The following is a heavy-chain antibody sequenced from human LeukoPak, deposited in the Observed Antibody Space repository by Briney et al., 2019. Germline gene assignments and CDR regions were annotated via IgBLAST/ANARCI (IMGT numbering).Heavy chain of an antibody. J-gene: IGHJ4*02. CDR3: AIPGHSIVFDY. V-gene: IGHV4-34*01. D-gene: IGHD1-26*01. CDR2: INHSGST. CDR1: GGSFSGYY. Sequence: SETLSLTCAVYGGSFSGYYWSWIRQPPGKGLEWIGEINHSGSTNYNPSLKSRVTISVGTSKNQFSLKLSSVTAADTAVYYCAIPGHSIVFDYWGQGTLVTVSS.